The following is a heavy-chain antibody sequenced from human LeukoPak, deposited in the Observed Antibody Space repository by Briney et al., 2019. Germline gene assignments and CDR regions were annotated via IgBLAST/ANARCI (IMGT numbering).Heavy chain of an antibody. V-gene: IGHV4-31*03. CDR1: GGSISSGGYS. J-gene: IGHJ4*02. Sequence: PSETLSLTCTVSGGSISSGGYSWSWIRQHPGKGLEWIGYIYYSGSTYYNPSLKSRVTISVDTSKNQFSLKLSSVTAADTAVYYCARGSRGYYYYDSSGYYYFDYWGQGTLVTVSS. CDR2: IYYSGST. CDR3: ARGSRGYYYYDSSGYYYFDY. D-gene: IGHD3-22*01.